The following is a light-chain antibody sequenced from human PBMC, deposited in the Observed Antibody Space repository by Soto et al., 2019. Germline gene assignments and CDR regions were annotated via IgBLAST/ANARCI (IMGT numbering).Light chain of an antibody. CDR3: QQRSNWPPFT. CDR1: QSASSL. V-gene: IGKV3-11*01. CDR2: DAS. J-gene: IGKJ4*01. Sequence: EIVLTQSPATLSLSPGDRATLSCRASQSASSLLAWYQQKPGQAPRLLIYDASNRAAGIPARFSGSGSGTHFTLTISSLEPEDFAVYYCQQRSNWPPFTFGGGTKVEI.